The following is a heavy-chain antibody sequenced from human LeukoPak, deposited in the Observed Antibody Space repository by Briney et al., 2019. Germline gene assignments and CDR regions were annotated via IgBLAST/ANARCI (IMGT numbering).Heavy chain of an antibody. V-gene: IGHV1-3*01. D-gene: IGHD3-22*01. CDR2: INAGNGNA. J-gene: IGHJ1*01. Sequence: EASVKVSCKASQYTFTDYAVHWVRQAPGQRLEWMAWINAGNGNAKYSQKFQGRVTITRDTSASTAYMELSSLRSEDTAVYYCARVPLHDRNDYYYPHWGQGTVVTVSS. CDR1: QYTFTDYA. CDR3: ARVPLHDRNDYYYPH.